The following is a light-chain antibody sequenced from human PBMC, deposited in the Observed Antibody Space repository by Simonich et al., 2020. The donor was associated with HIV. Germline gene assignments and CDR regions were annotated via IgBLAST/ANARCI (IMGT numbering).Light chain of an antibody. V-gene: IGKV4-1*01. CDR1: QSVLYSSNNKNY. CDR3: QQYYSTPIT. Sequence: DIVMTQSPDSLAVSLDERATINCNSSQSVLYSSNNKNYLAWFQQKPGQPPKLLIYWASARQFGVPDRFNGSGSGTDFTLTISSLQAEDVAVYYCQQYYSTPITFGQGTRLEIK. J-gene: IGKJ5*01. CDR2: WAS.